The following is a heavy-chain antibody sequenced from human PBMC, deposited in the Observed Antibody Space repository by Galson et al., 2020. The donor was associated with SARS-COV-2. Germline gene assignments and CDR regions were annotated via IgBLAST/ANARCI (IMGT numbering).Heavy chain of an antibody. V-gene: IGHV4-39*07. J-gene: IGHJ5*01. CDR3: ARGLSEYNLLEGFLTDIWFDS. CDR2: ISDIGSA. D-gene: IGHD1-1*01. CDR1: GGSVSTSRNY. Sequence: SETLSLTCTVTGGSVSTSRNYWGWIRQPPGKGLEWLGSISDIGSANYNPSLKSRVTISLDTSNNQFSLKPSSMTAADTAVYYFARGLSEYNLLEGFLTDIWFDSWGQGTLVTVSS.